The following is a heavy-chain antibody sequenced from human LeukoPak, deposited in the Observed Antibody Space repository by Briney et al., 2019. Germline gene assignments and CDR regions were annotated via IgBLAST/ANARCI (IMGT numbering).Heavy chain of an antibody. J-gene: IGHJ4*02. V-gene: IGHV1-46*01. Sequence: APVTVSCKASGYTFTSYYMHWVRQAPGQGLEWMGIINPSGGDTSYAQKFQGRLTMTRDTSTNTVYMELTSLRSEDTAVYYCAREVMDNLRFDYWGQGTLVTVSS. D-gene: IGHD1-14*01. CDR3: AREVMDNLRFDY. CDR1: GYTFTSYY. CDR2: INPSGGDT.